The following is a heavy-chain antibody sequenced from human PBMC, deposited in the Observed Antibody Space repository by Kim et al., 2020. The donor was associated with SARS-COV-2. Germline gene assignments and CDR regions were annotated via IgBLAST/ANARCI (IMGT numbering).Heavy chain of an antibody. Sequence: ASVKVSCKASGYTFTGYYMHWVRQAPGQGLEWMGWINPNSGGTNYAQKFQGWVTMTRDTSINTAYMELSRLRPDDTAVYYCARGPYSSSWYRHYYYGMDVWGQGTTVTVSS. CDR2: INPNSGGT. CDR3: ARGPYSSSWYRHYYYGMDV. V-gene: IGHV1-2*04. D-gene: IGHD6-13*01. J-gene: IGHJ6*02. CDR1: GYTFTGYY.